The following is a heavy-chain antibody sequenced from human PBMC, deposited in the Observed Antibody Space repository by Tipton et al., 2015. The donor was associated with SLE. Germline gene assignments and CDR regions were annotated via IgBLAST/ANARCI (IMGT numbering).Heavy chain of an antibody. V-gene: IGHV4-59*12. Sequence: TLSLTCTVSGGSITNYHWNWIRQSPGKGLEWIGYINYSGSTKYNPSLKSRVTISLDSSKNQFSLNLSSVTAADTAIYYCAKAPDYWGQGTLVTVSS. CDR3: AKAPDY. CDR1: GGSITNYH. J-gene: IGHJ4*02. CDR2: INYSGST.